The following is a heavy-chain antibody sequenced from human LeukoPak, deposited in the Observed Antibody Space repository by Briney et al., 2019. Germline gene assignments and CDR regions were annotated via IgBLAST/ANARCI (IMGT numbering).Heavy chain of an antibody. J-gene: IGHJ4*02. D-gene: IGHD3-22*01. CDR3: AKLYYDSSGYYNVAIDY. V-gene: IGHV3-30*18. CDR1: GFTFSSYG. Sequence: GRSLRLSCAASGFTFSSYGMHWVRQAPGKGLEWVAVISYDGSNKYYADSVKGRFTISRDNSKNTLYLQMNSLRAEDTAVYYCAKLYYDSSGYYNVAIDYWGQGTLVTVSS. CDR2: ISYDGSNK.